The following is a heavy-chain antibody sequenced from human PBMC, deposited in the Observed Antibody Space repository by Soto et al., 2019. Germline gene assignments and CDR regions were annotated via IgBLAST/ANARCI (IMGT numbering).Heavy chain of an antibody. V-gene: IGHV4-59*08. J-gene: IGHJ5*02. Sequence: SETLSLTCSVSGGSISSHSGNWIRQPPGRGLEWIGHVYSSGSTNYNPSLESRVTISVDTSKNQFSLKLTSLTAADTAVYYCARRVQANSAMVQDNWMDPWGEGILVTVS. CDR3: ARRVQANSAMVQDNWMDP. CDR1: GGSISSHS. CDR2: VYSSGST. D-gene: IGHD5-18*01.